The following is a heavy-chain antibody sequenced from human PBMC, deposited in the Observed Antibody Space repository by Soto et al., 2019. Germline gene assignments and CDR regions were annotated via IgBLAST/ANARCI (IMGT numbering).Heavy chain of an antibody. Sequence: GGSLRLSCTGSGFTLSDHYIDWVRQAPGKGLEWVGRSRDKAQGYSTTYAASVKGRFTVSRDGSESIVYLQMNSLEKEDTGMYYCSRIGPGAATRWFFDYWGQGTPVTVSS. J-gene: IGHJ4*02. CDR2: SRDKAQGYST. V-gene: IGHV3-72*01. D-gene: IGHD1-26*01. CDR1: GFTLSDHY. CDR3: SRIGPGAATRWFFDY.